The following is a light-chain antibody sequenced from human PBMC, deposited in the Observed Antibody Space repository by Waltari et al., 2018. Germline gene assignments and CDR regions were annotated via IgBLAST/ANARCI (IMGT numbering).Light chain of an antibody. CDR2: KAS. J-gene: IGKJ1*01. Sequence: DIQMTQSSSTLSASLVDRATITCRASQRFGDWLAWYQQKPGKAPHHLFHKASSSYTGVPSRFSGSGSGTQFTLTISSLHTDDCATYYCQHNSTYQGTFGQGTKVEIK. CDR3: QHNSTYQGT. V-gene: IGKV1-5*03. CDR1: QRFGDW.